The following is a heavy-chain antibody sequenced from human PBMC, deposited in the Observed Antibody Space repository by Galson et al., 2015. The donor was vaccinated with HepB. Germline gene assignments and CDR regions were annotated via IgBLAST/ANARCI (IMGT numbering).Heavy chain of an antibody. CDR2: INPNSGGT. CDR1: GYTLTGYY. V-gene: IGHV1-2*04. D-gene: IGHD2-2*01. Sequence: SVKVSCKASGYTLTGYYMHWVRQAPGQGLEWMGWINPNSGGTNYAQKFQGWVTMTRDTSISTAYMELSRLRSDDTAVYYCARGLDGIVPAAMGYWGQGTLVTVSS. J-gene: IGHJ4*02. CDR3: ARGLDGIVPAAMGY.